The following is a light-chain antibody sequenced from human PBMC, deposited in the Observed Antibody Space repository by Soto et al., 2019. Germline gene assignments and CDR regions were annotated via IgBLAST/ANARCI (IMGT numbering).Light chain of an antibody. V-gene: IGLV2-14*01. Sequence: QSALAQPASVSGSPGQSITISCTGTSSDVGGYNYVSWYQQHPGKAPKLMIYEVSNRPSGVSNRFSGSKSGNTASLTISGLQAEDEADYFCSSYRRPTTLVFGPGTKVTVL. CDR3: SSYRRPTTLV. CDR2: EVS. J-gene: IGLJ1*01. CDR1: SSDVGGYNY.